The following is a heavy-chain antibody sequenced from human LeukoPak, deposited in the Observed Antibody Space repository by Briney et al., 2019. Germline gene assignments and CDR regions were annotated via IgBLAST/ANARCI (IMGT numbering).Heavy chain of an antibody. CDR1: GFTFSDYD. CDR2: ISSSGGIM. Sequence: GGSLRLSCAASGFTFSDYDMSWIRQAPGKGLEWVAKISSSGGIMYYADSLKGRFSISRDNAQRSLYLQMTSLRAEDAAVYYCARVRIQLWRFDYWGQGTLVTVSS. CDR3: ARVRIQLWRFDY. J-gene: IGHJ4*02. D-gene: IGHD5-18*01. V-gene: IGHV3-11*04.